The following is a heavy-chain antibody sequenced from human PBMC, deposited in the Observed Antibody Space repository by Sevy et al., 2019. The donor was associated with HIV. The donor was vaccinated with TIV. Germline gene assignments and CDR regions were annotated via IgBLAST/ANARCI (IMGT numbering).Heavy chain of an antibody. CDR1: GFNFRDFY. V-gene: IGHV3-11*04. J-gene: IGHJ6*03. D-gene: IGHD3-3*01. CDR2: ISSSGGAK. CDR3: ARDSSGEEFGFYYYYMDV. Sequence: GGSLRLSCAASGFNFRDFYMTWIRQAPGRGLEWVAYISSSGGAKYYADSVAGRFTISRDNAKNSMYLQMNSLRADDAAIYFCARDSSGEEFGFYYYYMDVWGKWTAVTVSS.